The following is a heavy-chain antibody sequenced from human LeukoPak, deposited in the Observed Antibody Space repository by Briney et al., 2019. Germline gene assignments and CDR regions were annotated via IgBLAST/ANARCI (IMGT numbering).Heavy chain of an antibody. CDR2: GDESGST. CDR3: ASPGYCSGGRCYGMDV. J-gene: IGHJ6*02. Sequence: SETLSLTCPVSSASITTYYRSSIRQPPGKGLEWIGYGDESGSTNYNPSFKSRVTISVDKSKNQFSLKLSSVTAADTAVYYCASPGYCSGGRCYGMDVWGQGTTVTVSS. CDR1: SASITTYY. V-gene: IGHV4-59*08. D-gene: IGHD2-15*01.